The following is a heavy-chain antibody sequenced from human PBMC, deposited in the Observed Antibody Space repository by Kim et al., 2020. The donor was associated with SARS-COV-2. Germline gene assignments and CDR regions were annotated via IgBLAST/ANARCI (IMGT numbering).Heavy chain of an antibody. CDR2: IRSKANSYAT. V-gene: IGHV3-73*01. CDR1: GFTFSGSA. Sequence: GGSLRLSCAASGFTFSGSAMHWVRQASGKGLEWVGRIRSKANSYATAYAASVKGRFTISRDDSKNTAYLQMNSLKTEDTAVYYCTRHQTTVTPPFDYWGQGTLVTVSS. J-gene: IGHJ4*02. D-gene: IGHD4-17*01. CDR3: TRHQTTVTPPFDY.